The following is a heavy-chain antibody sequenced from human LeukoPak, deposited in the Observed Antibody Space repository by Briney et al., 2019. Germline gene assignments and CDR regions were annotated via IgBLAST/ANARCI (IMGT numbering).Heavy chain of an antibody. CDR3: AREAAADPGYYYYGMDV. Sequence: ASVKVSCKASGYTFTSYYMHWVRQAPGQGLEWMGIINPSGGSTSYAQKFQGRVTMTRDTSTSTVYMELSSLRSEDTAVYYCAREAAADPGYYYYGMDVWGQGTTVTVSS. D-gene: IGHD6-13*01. CDR2: INPSGGST. J-gene: IGHJ6*02. V-gene: IGHV1-46*01. CDR1: GYTFTSYY.